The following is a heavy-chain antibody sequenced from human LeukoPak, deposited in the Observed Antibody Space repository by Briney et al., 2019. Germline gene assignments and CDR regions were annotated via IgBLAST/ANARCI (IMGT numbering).Heavy chain of an antibody. CDR3: ARGRSSSRRWFDP. J-gene: IGHJ5*02. CDR1: GYTFTGYY. D-gene: IGHD6-13*01. CDR2: MNPNSGNT. Sequence: GASVKVSCKASGYTFTGYYMHWVRQATGQGLEWMGWMNPNSGNTGYAQKFQGRVTITRNTSISTAYMELSSLRSEDTAVYYCARGRSSSRRWFDPWGQGTLVTVSS. V-gene: IGHV1-8*03.